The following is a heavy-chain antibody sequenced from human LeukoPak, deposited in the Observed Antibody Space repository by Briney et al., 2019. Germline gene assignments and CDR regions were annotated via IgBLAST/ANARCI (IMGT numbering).Heavy chain of an antibody. CDR2: NNGDGSTT. CDR1: GFTFSSYW. D-gene: IGHD2-15*01. CDR3: ARDPRNVGLAP. J-gene: IGHJ5*02. V-gene: IGHV3-74*01. Sequence: GGSLRLSCAASGFTFSSYWMNWARQAPGKGLMYISRNNGDGSTTNYADVVKGRFTMSRDNVKNTLYLQMSSLRVEDTAVYYCARDPRNVGLAPWGQGTLVTVSS.